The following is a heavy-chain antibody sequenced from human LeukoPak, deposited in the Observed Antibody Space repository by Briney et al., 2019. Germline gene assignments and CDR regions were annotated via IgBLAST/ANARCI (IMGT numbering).Heavy chain of an antibody. J-gene: IGHJ6*02. CDR1: GGTFSSYA. D-gene: IGHD2-2*01. CDR2: IIPIFGTA. Sequence: TVKVSCKASGGTFSSYAISWVRQAPGQGLEWMGGIIPIFGTANYAQKFQGRVTITADESTSTAYMELSSLRSEDTAVYYCARVTCSSTSCYAEGFSGYYYYGMDVWGQGTTVTVSS. V-gene: IGHV1-69*13. CDR3: ARVTCSSTSCYAEGFSGYYYYGMDV.